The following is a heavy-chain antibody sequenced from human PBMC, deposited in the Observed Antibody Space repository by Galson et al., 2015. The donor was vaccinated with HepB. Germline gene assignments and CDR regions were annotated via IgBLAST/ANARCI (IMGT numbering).Heavy chain of an antibody. D-gene: IGHD1-26*01. V-gene: IGHV3-7*01. CDR3: AREGSVSYSLRRFYYHGMDV. CDR1: GFTFSTYY. J-gene: IGHJ6*02. CDR2: IKQDGSEK. Sequence: SLRLSCAASGFTFSTYYMSWVRQAPGKGLEWVANIKQDGSEKYYVDSVKGRFTISRENAKNSLYLQMNSLRAEDTAVYYCAREGSVSYSLRRFYYHGMDVWGQGTTVTVSS.